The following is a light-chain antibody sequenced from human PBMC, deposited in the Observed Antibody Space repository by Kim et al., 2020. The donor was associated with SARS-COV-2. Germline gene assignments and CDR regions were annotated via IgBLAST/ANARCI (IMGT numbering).Light chain of an antibody. Sequence: EIVLTQSPATLSLSPGERATLSCRASQSVSSYLAWYQQKLGQGPRLLIYDASNRAAGTPARFSGSGSGTDFTLTISSLEPEDCADYYCEQRGNGPLTFGEGRKGDSK. CDR1: QSVSSY. CDR2: DAS. V-gene: IGKV3-11*01. J-gene: IGKJ1*01. CDR3: EQRGNGPLT.